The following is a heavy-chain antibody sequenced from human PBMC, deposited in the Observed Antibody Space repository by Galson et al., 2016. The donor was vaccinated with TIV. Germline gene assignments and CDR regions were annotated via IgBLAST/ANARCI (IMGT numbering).Heavy chain of an antibody. CDR1: GGSVSREAFY. CDR2: VYYSGST. V-gene: IGHV4-61*08. J-gene: IGHJ6*03. Sequence: ETLSLTCSVSGGSVSREAFYWTWIRQPPGKGLEWIGHVYYSGSTDYNPSFKSRVTISSDTSKNQVSLSLRSVTAADTAVYYCARERVEMTTVDHFYYYMDVWGEGTSVTVSS. D-gene: IGHD4-11*01. CDR3: ARERVEMTTVDHFYYYMDV.